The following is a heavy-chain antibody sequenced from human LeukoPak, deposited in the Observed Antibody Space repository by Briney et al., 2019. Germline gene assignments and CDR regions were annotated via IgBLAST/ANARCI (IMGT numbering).Heavy chain of an antibody. CDR1: GGSISSSSYY. D-gene: IGHD5-12*01. V-gene: IGHV4-39*07. J-gene: IGHJ4*02. CDR3: ASQIGGYPRD. CDR2: IYYSGST. Sequence: SETLSLTCTVSGGSISSSSYYWGWIRQPPGKGLEWIGSIYYSGSTYYNPSLKSRVTISVDTSKNQFSLKPSSVTAADTAVYYCASQIGGYPRDWGQGTLVTVSS.